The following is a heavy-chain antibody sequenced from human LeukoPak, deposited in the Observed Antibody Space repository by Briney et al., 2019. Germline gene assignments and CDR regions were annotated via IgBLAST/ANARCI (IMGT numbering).Heavy chain of an antibody. D-gene: IGHD3-22*01. CDR3: TRTNFYESSGYGEYFQQ. V-gene: IGHV3-7*01. CDR1: GFTFSEYS. Sequence: GGSLRLSCAASGFTFSEYSMNWVRQAPGKGLEWVANINQYQSETYYVDSVKGRFTISRDNGKKSLYLEMNTLRAEDTAVYYCTRTNFYESSGYGEYFQQWGQGTLVTVSS. J-gene: IGHJ1*01. CDR2: INQYQSET.